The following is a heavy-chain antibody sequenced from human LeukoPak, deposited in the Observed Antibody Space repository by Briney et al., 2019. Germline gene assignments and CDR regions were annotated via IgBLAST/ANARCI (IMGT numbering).Heavy chain of an antibody. V-gene: IGHV4-59*01. CDR2: IYYSGST. CDR1: GGSISSYY. D-gene: IGHD2-21*02. J-gene: IGHJ4*02. CDR3: ASSYCGGDCYGLDYFDY. Sequence: SETLSLTCTVSGGSISSYYWSWIRQPPGKGLEWIGYIYYSGSTNYNPSLKSRVTISVDTSKNQFSLKLSSVTAADTAVYYCASSYCGGDCYGLDYFDYWGQGTLVTVSS.